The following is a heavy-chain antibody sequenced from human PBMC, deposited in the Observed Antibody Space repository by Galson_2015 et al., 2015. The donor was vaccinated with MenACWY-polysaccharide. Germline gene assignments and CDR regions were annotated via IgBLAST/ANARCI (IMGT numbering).Heavy chain of an antibody. Sequence: SLRLSCAASGSRFSNSGMHWVRQAPGKGLEWVAVIQYDGSNKVYEDSVKGRFTISRDNSKKTVFLEMNTLGVEDPAVYYCARECSRIVFHAFDIWGQGTMFTFSS. J-gene: IGHJ3*02. CDR1: GSRFSNSG. CDR2: IQYDGSNK. CDR3: ARECSRIVFHAFDI. V-gene: IGHV3-33*01. D-gene: IGHD2-2*01.